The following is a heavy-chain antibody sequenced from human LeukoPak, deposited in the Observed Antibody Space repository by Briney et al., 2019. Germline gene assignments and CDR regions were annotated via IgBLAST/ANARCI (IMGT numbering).Heavy chain of an antibody. V-gene: IGHV1-2*02. CDR1: GYTFTGYY. D-gene: IGHD2-2*01. Sequence: ASVKVSCMASGYTFTGYYMHWVRQAPGQGLEGMGWINPNSGGTNYAQKFQGRVTMTRDTSISTAYMELSSLRSDDTAVYYCATDIVVVPAASNGYWGQGTLVTVSS. CDR3: ATDIVVVPAASNGY. J-gene: IGHJ4*02. CDR2: INPNSGGT.